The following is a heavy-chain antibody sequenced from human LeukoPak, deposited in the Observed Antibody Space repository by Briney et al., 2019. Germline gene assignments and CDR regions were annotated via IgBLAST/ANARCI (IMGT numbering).Heavy chain of an antibody. CDR3: AKDWGY. CDR2: ISYDGSNK. Sequence: PGGSLRLSCAASGFTFSSYGMHWVRQAPGKGLEWVAVISYDGSNKYYADSVKGRFTISRDNSMNTLYLQMNSLRAEDTAVYYCAKDWGYWGQGTLVTVSS. J-gene: IGHJ4*02. V-gene: IGHV3-30*18. CDR1: GFTFSSYG. D-gene: IGHD3-16*01.